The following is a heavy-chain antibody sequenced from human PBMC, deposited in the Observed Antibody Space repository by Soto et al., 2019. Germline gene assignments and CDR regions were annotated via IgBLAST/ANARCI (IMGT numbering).Heavy chain of an antibody. CDR2: LXGSGGXT. CDR3: ANVRPGIAVAGT. V-gene: IGHV3-23*01. J-gene: IGHJ5*02. D-gene: IGHD6-19*01. Sequence: XXSLRLSCASSRFTFNSYPMSWVRQAPGKGVEWVSELXGSGGXTYYADYVKGXXTITRDNXXNTLHLQMNCLRVEDTAVYYCANVRPGIAVAGTWGQGTLVTVPS. CDR1: RFTFNSYP.